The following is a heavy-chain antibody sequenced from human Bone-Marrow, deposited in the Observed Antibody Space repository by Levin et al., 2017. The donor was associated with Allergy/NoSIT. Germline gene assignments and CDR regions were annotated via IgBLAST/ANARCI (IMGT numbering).Heavy chain of an antibody. D-gene: IGHD3-22*01. CDR3: VRDLSSVTHSSWTMDV. Sequence: AGGSLRLSCTASGFSFSTYSMNWVRQAPGKGLQWVSSIGPRSSYIYYADSVKGRFTISRDNAKNSLNLQMNSLRAEDTAVYYCVRDLSSVTHSSWTMDVGSQGTTVTVSS. CDR1: GFSFSTYS. CDR2: IGPRSSYI. J-gene: IGHJ6*02. V-gene: IGHV3-21*01.